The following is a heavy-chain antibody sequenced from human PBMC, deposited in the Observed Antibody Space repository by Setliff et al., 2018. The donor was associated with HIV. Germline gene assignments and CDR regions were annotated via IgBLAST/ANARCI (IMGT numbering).Heavy chain of an antibody. J-gene: IGHJ3*02. CDR3: ARHYSVAGDAFDI. CDR1: GYSFTNCW. Sequence: GESLMIPCRGSGYSFTNCWIGWGRQKPGKGLEWMGIFYPGDFDISYSPSFKGQVTMSGDKSISTAYLKWSSLKASDSAMYYCARHYSVAGDAFDIWGQGTMVTVSS. D-gene: IGHD6-19*01. CDR2: FYPGDFDI. V-gene: IGHV5-51*01.